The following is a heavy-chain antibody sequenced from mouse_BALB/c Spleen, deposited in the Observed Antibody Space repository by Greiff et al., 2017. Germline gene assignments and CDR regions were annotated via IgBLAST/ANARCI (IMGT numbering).Heavy chain of an antibody. CDR3: ARSGLRADYYAMDY. D-gene: IGHD2-12*01. V-gene: IGHV14-3*02. CDR2: IDPANGNT. Sequence: EVQLQQSGAELVKPGASVKLSCTASGFNIKDTYMHWVKQRPEQGLEWIGRIDPANGNTKYDPKFQGKATITADTSSNTAYLQLSSLTSEDTAVYYCARSGLRADYYAMDYWGQGTSVTVSS. J-gene: IGHJ4*01. CDR1: GFNIKDTY.